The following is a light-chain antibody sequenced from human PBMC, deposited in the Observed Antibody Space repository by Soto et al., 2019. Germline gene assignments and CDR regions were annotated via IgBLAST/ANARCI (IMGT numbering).Light chain of an antibody. V-gene: IGLV2-14*01. J-gene: IGLJ2*01. CDR2: EVS. CDR1: SSDIGGYNY. CDR3: SSYTTSSTVL. Sequence: QSALTQPASVSGSPGQSITISFTGGSSDIGGYNYVSWYQQHPGTAPKLIIYEVSNRPSGVSNRFSGSKSGNTASLTISGLQAEDEADYYCSSYTTSSTVLFAGGTPVTVL.